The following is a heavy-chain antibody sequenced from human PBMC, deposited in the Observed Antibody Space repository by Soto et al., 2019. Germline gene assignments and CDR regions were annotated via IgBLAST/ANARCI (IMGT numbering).Heavy chain of an antibody. CDR1: GGSFSGYY. Sequence: QMQLQQWGAGLLKASETLSLTCSVSGGSFSGYYLAWIRQPPGKGLEWIGEINHAGSTKYHPSLKSRVVLSVDLSNTHLSLTLRSVTAADTAVYFCARQSGPAYRYGMDIWGQGTTVAVSS. D-gene: IGHD1-1*01. CDR2: INHAGST. J-gene: IGHJ6*02. CDR3: ARQSGPAYRYGMDI. V-gene: IGHV4-34*02.